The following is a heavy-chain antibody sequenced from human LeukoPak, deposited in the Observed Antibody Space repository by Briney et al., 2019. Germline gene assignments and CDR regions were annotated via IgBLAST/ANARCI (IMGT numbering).Heavy chain of an antibody. CDR1: GGSIGSYC. CDR3: ARGPRWFDP. CDR2: IYYSGST. V-gene: IGHV4-59*01. J-gene: IGHJ5*02. Sequence: SSETLSLTCTVSGGSIGSYCWSWIRQPPGKGLEWIRYIYYSGSTNYNPSLKSRVAISVDTSKNQFSLKLSSVTAADTAVYYCARGPRWFDPWGQGTLVTVSS.